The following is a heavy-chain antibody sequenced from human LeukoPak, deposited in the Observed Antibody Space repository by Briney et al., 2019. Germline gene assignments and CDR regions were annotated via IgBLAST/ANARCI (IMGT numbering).Heavy chain of an antibody. CDR2: ISSSGSTI. V-gene: IGHV3-11*01. D-gene: IGHD3-10*01. J-gene: IGHJ5*02. Sequence: PGGSLRLSCAASGFTFSDYYMSWIRQAPGKGLEWVSYISSSGSTIYYADSVKGRFTISRDNTKNSLYLQMNSLRAEDTAVYYCARDPYYYGSGSQNRWGQGTLVTVSS. CDR3: ARDPYYYGSGSQNR. CDR1: GFTFSDYY.